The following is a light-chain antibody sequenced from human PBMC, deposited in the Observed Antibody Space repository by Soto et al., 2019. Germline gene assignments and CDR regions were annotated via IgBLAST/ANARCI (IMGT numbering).Light chain of an antibody. CDR3: QQYGSSPG. CDR2: GAS. Sequence: EIVLTQSPGTLSLSPGERATLSCRASQSVSSSYLAWYQQKPGQAPRLLIYGASSRATGIPDRFSGSGSGTDFTLTISGLEPEDFAVYYCQQYGSSPGFGPGTKVDIK. V-gene: IGKV3-20*01. J-gene: IGKJ3*01. CDR1: QSVSSSY.